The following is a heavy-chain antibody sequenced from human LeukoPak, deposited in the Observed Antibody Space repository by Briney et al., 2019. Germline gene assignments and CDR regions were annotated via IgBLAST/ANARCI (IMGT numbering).Heavy chain of an antibody. CDR2: ISYDGSNK. D-gene: IGHD6-19*01. CDR1: GFTFSSYA. CDR3: ARAPVAGFDY. V-gene: IGHV3-30*04. J-gene: IGHJ4*02. Sequence: PGRSLRLSCAASGFTFSSYAMHWVRQAPGKGLEWVAVISYDGSNKYYADSVKGRFTISRDNSKNTLYLQMNSLRAEDTAVYYCARAPVAGFDYWGQGTLVTVSS.